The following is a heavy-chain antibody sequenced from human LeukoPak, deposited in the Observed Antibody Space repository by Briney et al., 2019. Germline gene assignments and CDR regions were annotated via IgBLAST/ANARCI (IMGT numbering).Heavy chain of an antibody. CDR3: ARYGLHREADIPVLKPNIDY. V-gene: IGHV1-24*01. Sequence: ASVKVSCKVSGYTLTELSMHWVRQAPGKGLEWMGGFDPEDGETIYAQKFQGRVTMTEDTSTDTAYMELSSLRSDDTAVYYCARYGLHREADIPVLKPNIDYWGQGTLVTVSS. D-gene: IGHD1-14*01. J-gene: IGHJ4*02. CDR2: FDPEDGET. CDR1: GYTLTELS.